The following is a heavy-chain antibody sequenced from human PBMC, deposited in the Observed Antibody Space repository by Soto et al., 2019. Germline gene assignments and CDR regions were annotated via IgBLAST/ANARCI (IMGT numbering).Heavy chain of an antibody. J-gene: IGHJ4*02. V-gene: IGHV4-34*01. D-gene: IGHD5-12*01. CDR2: INHSGST. Sequence: SETLSLTCAVYGGSFSGYYWSWIRQPPGKGLEWIGEINHSGSTNYNPSLKSRVTISVDTSKNQFSLKLGSVTAADTAVYYCARGTRWLRHHFDYWGQGTLVTVSS. CDR3: ARGTRWLRHHFDY. CDR1: GGSFSGYY.